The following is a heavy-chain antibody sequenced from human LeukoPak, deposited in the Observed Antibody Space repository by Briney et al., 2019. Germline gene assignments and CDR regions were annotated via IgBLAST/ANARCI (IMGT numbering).Heavy chain of an antibody. CDR3: ARGGSSWDFAFDI. CDR1: GFTFSSYE. J-gene: IGHJ3*02. V-gene: IGHV3-48*03. CDR2: ISSSGSTI. D-gene: IGHD6-13*01. Sequence: PGGSLRLSCAASGFTFSSYEMNWVRQAPGKGLEWVSYISSSGSTIYYADSVKGRFTISRDNSKNTLYLQMNSLRAEDTAVYYCARGGSSWDFAFDIWGQGTMVTVSS.